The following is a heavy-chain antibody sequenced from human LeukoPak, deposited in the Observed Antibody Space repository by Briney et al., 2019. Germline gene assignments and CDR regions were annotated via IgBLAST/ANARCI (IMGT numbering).Heavy chain of an antibody. CDR2: ISGSGGAV. CDR3: ARGFRDTAMFLDY. V-gene: IGHV3-48*03. Sequence: GGSLRLSCAASGFTFSSYEMNWVRQAPGKGLEWISCISGSGGAVYYADSVKGRLTISRDNAKNSLYLQMNSLRAEDTAVYYCARGFRDTAMFLDYWGQGTLVTVSS. J-gene: IGHJ4*02. CDR1: GFTFSSYE. D-gene: IGHD5-18*01.